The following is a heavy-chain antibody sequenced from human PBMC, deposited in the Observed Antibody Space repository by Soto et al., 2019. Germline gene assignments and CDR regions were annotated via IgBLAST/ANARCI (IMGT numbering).Heavy chain of an antibody. V-gene: IGHV1-69*13. CDR2: IIPIFGTA. D-gene: IGHD6-19*01. CDR1: GGTFSSYA. J-gene: IGHJ4*02. Sequence: SVKVSCKASGGTFSSYAISWVRQAPGQGLEWMGGIIPIFGTANYAQKFQGRVTITADESTSTAHMELSSLRSEDTAVYYCARSRIAVAGTGFDYWGQGTLVTVSS. CDR3: ARSRIAVAGTGFDY.